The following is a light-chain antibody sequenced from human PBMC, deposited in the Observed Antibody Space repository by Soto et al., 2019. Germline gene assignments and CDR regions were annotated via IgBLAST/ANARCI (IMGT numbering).Light chain of an antibody. Sequence: NFMLTQPHSVSESPGKTVIISCTRSSGSIASNYVQWYQQRPGSSPTTVIYEDNQRPSAVPDRFSGSIDSSSNSASLTISGLETEDEADYYCQSYDVTNQVFGGGTKVTVL. CDR2: EDN. CDR1: SGSIASNY. V-gene: IGLV6-57*01. J-gene: IGLJ3*02. CDR3: QSYDVTNQV.